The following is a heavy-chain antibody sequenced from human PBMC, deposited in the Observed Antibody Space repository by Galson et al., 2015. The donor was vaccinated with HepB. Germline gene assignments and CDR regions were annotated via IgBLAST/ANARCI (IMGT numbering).Heavy chain of an antibody. V-gene: IGHV3-7*03. CDR1: GFTFSSYW. CDR3: ARALRRRCSSTSCYTYYFDY. D-gene: IGHD2-2*02. Sequence: SLRLSCAASGFTFSSYWMSWVRQAPGKGLEWVANIKQDGSEKYYVDSVKGRFTISRDNAKNSLYLQMNSLRAEDTAVYYCARALRRRCSSTSCYTYYFDYWGQGTLVTVSS. CDR2: IKQDGSEK. J-gene: IGHJ4*02.